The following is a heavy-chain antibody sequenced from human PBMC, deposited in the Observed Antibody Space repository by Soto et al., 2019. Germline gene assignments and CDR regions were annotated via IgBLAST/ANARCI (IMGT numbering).Heavy chain of an antibody. CDR1: GFTFSSYD. CDR2: VDVAGDT. D-gene: IGHD6-6*01. J-gene: IGHJ5*01. Sequence: GGSLRLSCAASGFTFSSYDMHWVRQVTGKGLEWVSVVDVAGDTKYSDSVKGRFTISRENARNSLYLQMHTLTVGDTAVYYCATGDVRSSSGHSWFDSWGQGIPVTVSS. V-gene: IGHV3-13*01. CDR3: ATGDVRSSSGHSWFDS.